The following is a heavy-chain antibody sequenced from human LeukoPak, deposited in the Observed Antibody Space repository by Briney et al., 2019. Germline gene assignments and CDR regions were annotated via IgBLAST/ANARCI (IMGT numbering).Heavy chain of an antibody. V-gene: IGHV4-4*07. CDR2: SHTSENA. CDR3: AASAVMGSYHY. D-gene: IGHD1-26*01. CDR1: GGSVRSYS. Sequence: WETLSLTCTVSGGSVRSYSWSWIRQPAGGGLEWIGHSHTSENANYHPSLKSRVTMSLDTSRNQFSLRLSSVTAADTAVYYCAASAVMGSYHYWGQGSLVSVSS. J-gene: IGHJ4*02.